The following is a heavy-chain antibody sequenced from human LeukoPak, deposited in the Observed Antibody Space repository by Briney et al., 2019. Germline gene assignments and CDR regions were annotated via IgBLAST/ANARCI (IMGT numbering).Heavy chain of an antibody. Sequence: SETLSLTCTVSGGSISSYYWSWIRQPPGKGLEWIGYIYYSGSTNYNPSLKSRVTISVDTSRNQFSLKLSSVTAADTAVYYCVRGGIVGTTARIPLFDYWGQGTLVTVSS. CDR3: VRGGIVGTTARIPLFDY. V-gene: IGHV4-59*01. D-gene: IGHD1-26*01. J-gene: IGHJ4*02. CDR1: GGSISSYY. CDR2: IYYSGST.